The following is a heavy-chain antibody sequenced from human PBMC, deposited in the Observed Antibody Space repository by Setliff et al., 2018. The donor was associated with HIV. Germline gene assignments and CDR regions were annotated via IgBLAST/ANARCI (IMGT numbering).Heavy chain of an antibody. D-gene: IGHD3-3*01. CDR1: GYTFTSYA. J-gene: IGHJ4*02. CDR2: INPTTGNP. CDR3: ARSRLFFGVVTFDY. V-gene: IGHV7-4-1*02. Sequence: ASVKVSCKASGYTFTSYAMNWVRQAPGQGLEWMGWINPTTGNPTYARGFTGRFAFSWDTSVSTAYLQISSLQAEDTAVYYCARSRLFFGVVTFDYWGQGTLVT.